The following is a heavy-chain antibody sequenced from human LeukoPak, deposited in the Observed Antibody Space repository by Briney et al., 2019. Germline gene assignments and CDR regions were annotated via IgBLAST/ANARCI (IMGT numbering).Heavy chain of an antibody. J-gene: IGHJ4*02. CDR2: IYYSGST. CDR3: ARSQNGYNVVFDY. D-gene: IGHD5-24*01. V-gene: IGHV4-59*01. Sequence: SETLSLTCTVSGGSISSYYWSWIRQPPGKGLEWIGYIYYSGSTNYNPSLKSRVTISVDTSKNQFSLKLSSVTAADTAGYYCARSQNGYNVVFDYWGQGPLVTVSA. CDR1: GGSISSYY.